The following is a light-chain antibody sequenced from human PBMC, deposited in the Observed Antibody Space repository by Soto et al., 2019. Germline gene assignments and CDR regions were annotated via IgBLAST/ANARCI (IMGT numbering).Light chain of an antibody. Sequence: TQSPATLSVSPGEGVTLSCRASQTIKNLLAWYQQRPGQAPRLLIYDASNRATGIPARFSGTGSGTDFTLTINNLEPEDFAVYYCQVRTNWSIAFGRGTRLEIK. CDR3: QVRTNWSIA. V-gene: IGKV3-11*01. J-gene: IGKJ5*01. CDR1: QTIKNL. CDR2: DAS.